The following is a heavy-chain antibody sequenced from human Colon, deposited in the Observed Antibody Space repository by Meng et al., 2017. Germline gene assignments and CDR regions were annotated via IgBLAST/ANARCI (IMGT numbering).Heavy chain of an antibody. CDR2: IHHGRGT. CDR1: GDSITYDNW. Sequence: VHLQEAGPGLVKPSGTLPLTCAVSGDSITYDNWWSWLRQPPGKGLEWIGEIHHGRGTNYNPALRSRVTFSLDKSRNQLSLRLSSVTAADTAVYYCARGIAVADNWFDPWGQGTLVTVSS. D-gene: IGHD6-19*01. J-gene: IGHJ5*02. CDR3: ARGIAVADNWFDP. V-gene: IGHV4-4*02.